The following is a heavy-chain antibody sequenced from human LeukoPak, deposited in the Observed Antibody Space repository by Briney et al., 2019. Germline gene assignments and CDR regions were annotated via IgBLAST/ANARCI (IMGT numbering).Heavy chain of an antibody. CDR1: GGSISSGGYY. D-gene: IGHD2-15*01. V-gene: IGHV4-31*03. Sequence: SQTLSLTCTVSGGSISSGGYYWSWIRQHPGKGLEWIGYIYYSGSTYYNPSLKSRVTISVDTSKNQFSLKLSSVTAADTAVYYCARVTCASGGSCYDGAMDRFDPWGQGTLVTVSS. J-gene: IGHJ5*02. CDR3: ARVTCASGGSCYDGAMDRFDP. CDR2: IYYSGST.